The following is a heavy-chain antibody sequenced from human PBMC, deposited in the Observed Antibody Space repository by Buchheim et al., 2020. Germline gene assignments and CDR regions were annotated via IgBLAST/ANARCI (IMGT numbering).Heavy chain of an antibody. J-gene: IGHJ4*02. Sequence: QVQLVQSGAEVKKPGASVKVSCKASGYTFTSYAINWVRLATGQGLEWMGWMIPNLGNTGYAQKFQGRVTMTRDTSISTAYMEQSSPRAHDKDVYYCARGRGCGYDYPDWGQGT. D-gene: IGHD5-12*01. V-gene: IGHV1-8*02. CDR3: ARGRGCGYDYPD. CDR1: GYTFTSYA. CDR2: MIPNLGNT.